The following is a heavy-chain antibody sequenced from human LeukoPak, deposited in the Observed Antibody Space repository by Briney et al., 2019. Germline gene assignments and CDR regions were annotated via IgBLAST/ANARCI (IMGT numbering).Heavy chain of an antibody. CDR3: ARENNDYGGKKAFDY. CDR1: EDCSRSGDYF. V-gene: IGHV4-30-4*01. Sequence: SQTYAGARDSAEDCSRSGDYFGSCIRQPPGKSLEWIGHIHYSGNTYYNPSLKSRVSISVDTSKNQFSLELSSVTAADTAVYYCARENNDYGGKKAFDYWGQGTLVTVSS. D-gene: IGHD4-23*01. CDR2: IHYSGNT. J-gene: IGHJ4*02.